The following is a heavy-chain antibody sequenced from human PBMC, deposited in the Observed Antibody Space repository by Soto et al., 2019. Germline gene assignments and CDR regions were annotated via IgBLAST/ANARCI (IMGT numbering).Heavy chain of an antibody. CDR3: AKDQVRVAGTPGAYYFDY. J-gene: IGHJ4*02. D-gene: IGHD6-19*01. CDR1: GYTFSSYG. CDR2: ISYDGSNK. V-gene: IGHV3-30*18. Sequence: HPGGSLRLSCAASGYTFSSYGMHWVRQAPGKGLEWVAVISYDGSNKYYADSVKGRFTISRDNSKNTLYLQMNSLRAEDTAVYYCAKDQVRVAGTPGAYYFDYWGQGTLVTVSS.